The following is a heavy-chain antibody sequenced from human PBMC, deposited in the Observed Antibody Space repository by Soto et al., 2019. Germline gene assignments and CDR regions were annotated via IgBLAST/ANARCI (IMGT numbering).Heavy chain of an antibody. CDR3: ASYYGLRFLEWLSMFRAFDI. V-gene: IGHV4-39*01. J-gene: IGHJ3*02. D-gene: IGHD3-3*01. Sequence: QLQLQESGPGLVKPSETLSLTCTVSGGSISSSSYYWGWIRQPPGKGLEWIGSIYYSGSTYYNPSLKSRVTISVDTSKNQFSLKLSSVTAADTAVYYCASYYGLRFLEWLSMFRAFDIWGQGTMVTVSS. CDR1: GGSISSSSYY. CDR2: IYYSGST.